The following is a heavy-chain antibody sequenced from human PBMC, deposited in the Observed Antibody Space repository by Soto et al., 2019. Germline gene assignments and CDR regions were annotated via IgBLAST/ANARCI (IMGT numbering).Heavy chain of an antibody. D-gene: IGHD3-10*01. Sequence: GASVKVSCKVSGYTVSELSMHWVRQAPGKGLEWMGGFDPEDGERIYAQKFQGRVTMTEDSSTDTAYMELSSLRSEDTAVYYCATLPLLWFDLTPYWYFEFWGRGTLVTVSS. J-gene: IGHJ2*01. CDR3: ATLPLLWFDLTPYWYFEF. CDR2: FDPEDGER. CDR1: GYTVSELS. V-gene: IGHV1-24*01.